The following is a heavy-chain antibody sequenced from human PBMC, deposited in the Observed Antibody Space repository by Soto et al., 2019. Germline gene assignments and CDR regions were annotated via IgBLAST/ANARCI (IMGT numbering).Heavy chain of an antibody. CDR2: LSESGGSI. J-gene: IGHJ4*02. D-gene: IGHD6-13*01. CDR1: GFTFSSHA. V-gene: IGHV3-23*01. CDR3: AKVSSSWYAGFFDF. Sequence: EVQLLESGGGLVQPGGSLRVSCTASGFTFSSHAMTWVRQAPGKGLEWVSGLSESGGSIYYADSVKGRFTISRDNSMNTLYLQMKTLRAEDTAVYYCAKVSSSWYAGFFDFWGQGTLVTVSS.